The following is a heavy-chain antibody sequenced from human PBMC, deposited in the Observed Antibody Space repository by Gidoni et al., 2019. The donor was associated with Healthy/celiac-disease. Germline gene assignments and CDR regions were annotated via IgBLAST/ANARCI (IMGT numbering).Heavy chain of an antibody. J-gene: IGHJ4*02. CDR3: ARDLLVTTDYFDY. CDR2: IYYSGST. V-gene: IGHV4-39*07. D-gene: IGHD4-17*01. CDR1: GGSISSSSYY. Sequence: QLQLQESGPGLVTPSETLSLTCTVSGGSISSSSYYWGWIRQPPGKGLEWIGSIYYSGSTYYNPSLKSRVTISVDTSKNQFSLKLSSVTAADTAVYYCARDLLVTTDYFDYWGQGTLVTVSS.